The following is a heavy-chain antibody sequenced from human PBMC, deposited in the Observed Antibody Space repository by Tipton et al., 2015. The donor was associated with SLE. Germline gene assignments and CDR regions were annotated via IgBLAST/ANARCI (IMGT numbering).Heavy chain of an antibody. V-gene: IGHV4-34*01. CDR2: INHSGST. CDR3: ARVLMGFGEPRAPTRGYYYYMDG. Sequence: TLSLTCAVAGYSINNGYYWSWIRQPPGKGLEWIGEINHSGSTNYNPSLKSRVTISVDTSKNQFSLKLRSVTAADTAVYYCARVLMGFGEPRAPTRGYYYYMDGWGKGTTVTVSS. J-gene: IGHJ6*03. D-gene: IGHD3-10*01. CDR1: GYSINNGYY.